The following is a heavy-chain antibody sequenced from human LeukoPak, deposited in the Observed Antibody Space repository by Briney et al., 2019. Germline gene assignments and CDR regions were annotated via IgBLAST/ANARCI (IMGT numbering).Heavy chain of an antibody. CDR3: ARESESSGWYDY. D-gene: IGHD6-19*01. V-gene: IGHV3-43*02. Sequence: GGSLGLSCAAPGFMFHDYAIHWVRQAPGKGLEWVSLISGDGGSTFYADSVKGRFTISRDNSKNSLYLQMNSLRSDDTALYYCARESESSGWYDYWGQGTLVTVSA. CDR1: GFMFHDYA. J-gene: IGHJ4*02. CDR2: ISGDGGST.